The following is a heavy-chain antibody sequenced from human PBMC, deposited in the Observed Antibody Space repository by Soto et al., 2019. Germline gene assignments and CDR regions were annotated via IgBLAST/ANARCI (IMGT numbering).Heavy chain of an antibody. J-gene: IGHJ6*02. CDR3: AREPYSSSWYEDYYYYGMDV. CDR1: GYTFTGYY. Sequence: ASVKVSCKASGYTFTGYYMHWVRQAPGQGLEWMGWINPNSGGTNYAQKFQGWVTMTRDTSISTAYMELSRLRSDDTAVYYCAREPYSSSWYEDYYYYGMDVWGQGTTVTVSS. D-gene: IGHD6-13*01. V-gene: IGHV1-2*04. CDR2: INPNSGGT.